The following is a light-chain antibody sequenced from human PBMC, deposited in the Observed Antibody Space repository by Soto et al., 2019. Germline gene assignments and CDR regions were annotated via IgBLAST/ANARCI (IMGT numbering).Light chain of an antibody. V-gene: IGKV3-15*01. J-gene: IGKJ4*01. CDR2: GAS. CDR3: QQYNNWPPLT. Sequence: EIVMTQSPVTLSVSPGERATLSCRASQSVSSNLAWYQQKPGQAPRLLIYGASTRATGIPARFSGSGSGTEFTLTISSLQSEDFAVYYCQQYNNWPPLTLGGGTKVDIK. CDR1: QSVSSN.